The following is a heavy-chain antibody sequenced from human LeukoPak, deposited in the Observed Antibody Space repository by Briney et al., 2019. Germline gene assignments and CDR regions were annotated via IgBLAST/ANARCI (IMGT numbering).Heavy chain of an antibody. CDR2: ISGSGGST. CDR3: ARPDTRIVVVPAAIGV. CDR1: GFTFSSYA. V-gene: IGHV3-23*01. Sequence: PGGSLRLSCADSGFTFSSYAMSWVRQAPGKGLEWVSAISGSGGSTYYADSVKGRFTISRDNSKNTLYLQMNSLRAEDTAVYYCARPDTRIVVVPAAIGVWGQGTLVTVSS. D-gene: IGHD2-2*01. J-gene: IGHJ4*02.